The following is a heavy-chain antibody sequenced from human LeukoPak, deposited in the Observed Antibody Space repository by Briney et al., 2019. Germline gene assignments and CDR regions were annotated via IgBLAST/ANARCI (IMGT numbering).Heavy chain of an antibody. Sequence: PGGSLRLSCAASGFTFSSYNMNWVRQAPGKGLEWVSYISLSTTSIYYADSVKGRFTISRDNAKNSLYLQMNSLRAEDTAVYYCAREGGYSGSYRDCYFDYWGQGTLVTVSS. CDR1: GFTFSSYN. CDR2: ISLSTTSI. CDR3: AREGGYSGSYRDCYFDY. D-gene: IGHD1-26*01. J-gene: IGHJ4*02. V-gene: IGHV3-48*04.